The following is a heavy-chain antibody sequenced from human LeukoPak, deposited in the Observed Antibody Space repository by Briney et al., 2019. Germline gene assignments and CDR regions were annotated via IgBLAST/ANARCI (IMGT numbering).Heavy chain of an antibody. V-gene: IGHV3-23*01. CDR1: GFTFSSYA. CDR3: AKVGIAAALGKGYFDY. Sequence: GGSLRLSCAGSGFTFSSYAMSWVRQTPGKGLEWVSAISKSDGSTYYADSVKGRFTISRDNSKNTLYLQMNSLGAEDTAVYYCAKVGIAAALGKGYFDYWGQGTLVTVSS. CDR2: ISKSDGST. D-gene: IGHD6-13*01. J-gene: IGHJ4*02.